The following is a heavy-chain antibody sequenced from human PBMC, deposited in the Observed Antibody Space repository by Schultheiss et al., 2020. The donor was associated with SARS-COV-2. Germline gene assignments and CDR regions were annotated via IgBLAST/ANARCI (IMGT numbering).Heavy chain of an antibody. CDR1: GFTFDDYT. V-gene: IGHV3-43*01. J-gene: IGHJ4*02. CDR3: ARVVPAASFSFDY. Sequence: GGSLRLSCAASGFTFDDYTMHWVRQAPGKGLEWVSLISWYGGSTYYADSVKGRFTISRDNSKNSLYLQMNSLRAEDTAVYYCARVVPAASFSFDYWGQGTLVTVS. CDR2: ISWYGGST. D-gene: IGHD2-2*01.